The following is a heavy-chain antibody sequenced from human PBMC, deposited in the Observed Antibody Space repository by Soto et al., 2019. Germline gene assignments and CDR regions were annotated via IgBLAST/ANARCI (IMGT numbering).Heavy chain of an antibody. CDR2: ISAYNGNT. CDR3: ARELLWFGEPGNWFDP. D-gene: IGHD3-10*01. Sequence: QVQLVQSGAEVKKPGASVKVSCKASGYTFTSYGISWVRQAPGQGLEWMGWISAYNGNTNYAQKLQGRGTMTTDTSRSTAYMELRSLRSDDTAVYYCARELLWFGEPGNWFDPWGQGTLVTVSS. J-gene: IGHJ5*02. CDR1: GYTFTSYG. V-gene: IGHV1-18*01.